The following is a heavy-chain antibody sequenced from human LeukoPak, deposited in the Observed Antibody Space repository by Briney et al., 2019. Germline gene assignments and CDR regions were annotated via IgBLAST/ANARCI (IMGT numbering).Heavy chain of an antibody. V-gene: IGHV3-30*01. CDR3: ARDLSSGYSTFDY. J-gene: IGHJ4*02. CDR2: ISHDGTYK. CDR1: GFTFSSHV. D-gene: IGHD3-22*01. Sequence: PGGSLRLSCAASGFTFSSHVMHWVRQAPGKGLEWVAVISHDGTYKYYADSMKGRFTVSRDNSKNTLYLQMNSLRAEDTAVYYCARDLSSGYSTFDYWGQGTLVTASS.